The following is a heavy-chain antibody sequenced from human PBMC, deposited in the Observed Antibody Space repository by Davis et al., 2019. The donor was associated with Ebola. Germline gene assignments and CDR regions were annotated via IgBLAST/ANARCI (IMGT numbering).Heavy chain of an antibody. CDR3: ARAMITFGGVIVIDDFDI. D-gene: IGHD3-16*02. Sequence: PGGSLRLSCAASGFTFSSYSMNWVRQAPGKGLEWVSSISSSSSYIYYADSVKGRFTISRDNAKNSLYLQMNSLRAEDTAVYYCARAMITFGGVIVIDDFDIWGQGTMVAVSS. CDR2: ISSSSSYI. V-gene: IGHV3-21*01. CDR1: GFTFSSYS. J-gene: IGHJ3*02.